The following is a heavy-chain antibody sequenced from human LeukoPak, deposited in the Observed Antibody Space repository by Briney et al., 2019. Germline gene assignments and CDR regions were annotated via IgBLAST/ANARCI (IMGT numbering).Heavy chain of an antibody. D-gene: IGHD6-19*01. J-gene: IGHJ4*02. CDR1: GFTFSSYG. V-gene: IGHV3-30*18. CDR3: AKVAVAGSFDY. Sequence: GGSLRLSCAASGFTFSSYGMHWVRQAPGKGLEWVAAISYDGSNKYYADSVKGRFTISRDNSKNTLYLQMNSLRAEDTAVYYCAKVAVAGSFDYWGQGTLVTVSS. CDR2: ISYDGSNK.